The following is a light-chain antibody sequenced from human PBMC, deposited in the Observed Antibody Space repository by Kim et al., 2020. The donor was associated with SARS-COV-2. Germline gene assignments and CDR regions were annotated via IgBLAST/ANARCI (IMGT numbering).Light chain of an antibody. CDR1: KLGDKY. J-gene: IGLJ3*02. V-gene: IGLV3-1*01. CDR2: QDS. Sequence: SYELTQPPSVSVSPGQTASITCPGDKLGDKYACWYQQKPGQSPVLVIYQDSKRPSGIPERFSGSNSGNTATLTISGTQAMDEADYYCQAWDSSTGGVFGGGTQLTVL. CDR3: QAWDSSTGGV.